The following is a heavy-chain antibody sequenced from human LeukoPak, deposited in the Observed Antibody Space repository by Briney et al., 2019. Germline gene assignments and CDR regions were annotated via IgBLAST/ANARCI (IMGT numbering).Heavy chain of an antibody. V-gene: IGHV4-30-2*01. J-gene: IGHJ3*02. CDR1: GGSISSGGYS. CDR3: ARVGLGDAFDI. Sequence: SQTLSLTCAVSGGSISSGGYSWSWIRQAPGKGLEWIGYIYHSGSTYYNPSLKSRVTISVDRSKNQFSLKLSSVTAADTAVYYCARVGLGDAFDIWGQGTMVTVSS. CDR2: IYHSGST. D-gene: IGHD3-3*01.